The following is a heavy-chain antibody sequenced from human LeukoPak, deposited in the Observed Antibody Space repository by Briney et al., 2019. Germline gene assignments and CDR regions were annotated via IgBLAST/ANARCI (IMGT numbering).Heavy chain of an antibody. CDR2: ISGSGGST. CDR1: GFTFSSYA. CDR3: AAAVTTRSSYYGMDV. D-gene: IGHD4-11*01. Sequence: GGSLRLSCAASGFTFSSYAMSWVRQAPGKGLEWVSAISGSGGSTYYADSVKGRFTISRDNSKNTLYLQMNSLRAEDTAVYYCAAAVTTRSSYYGMDVWGQGTTVTVSS. J-gene: IGHJ6*02. V-gene: IGHV3-23*01.